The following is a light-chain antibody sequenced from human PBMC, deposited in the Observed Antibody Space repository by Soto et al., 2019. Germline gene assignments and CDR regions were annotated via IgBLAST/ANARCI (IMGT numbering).Light chain of an antibody. CDR2: GNN. CDR3: QSYDSSLSGSVV. Sequence: QSVLTQPPSVSGAPGQRVTISCTGSSSNIGTGYDVHWYQHLPGTAPKLLIYGNNTRPSGVPDRFSGSKSGTSASLAITGLQAEDEADYYCQSYDSSLSGSVVFGGGTKLTVL. J-gene: IGLJ2*01. CDR1: SSNIGTGYD. V-gene: IGLV1-40*01.